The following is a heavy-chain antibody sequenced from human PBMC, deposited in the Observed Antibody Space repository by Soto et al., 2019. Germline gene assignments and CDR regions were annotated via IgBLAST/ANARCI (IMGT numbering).Heavy chain of an antibody. CDR2: IKSKTDGGTT. J-gene: IGHJ4*02. D-gene: IGHD6-13*01. V-gene: IGHV3-15*07. CDR1: GFTFSNAW. CDR3: TTDPREQQLVRGDDY. Sequence: GGSLRLSCAASGFTFSNAWMNWVRQAPGKGLEWVGRIKSKTDGGTTDYAAPVKGRFTISRDDSKNTLYLQMNSLKTEDTAVYYCTTDPREQQLVRGDDYWGQGTLVTVSS.